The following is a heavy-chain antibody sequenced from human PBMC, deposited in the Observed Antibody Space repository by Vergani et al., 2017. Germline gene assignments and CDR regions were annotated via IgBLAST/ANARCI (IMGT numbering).Heavy chain of an antibody. CDR2: IWYDGSNK. CDR1: GFTFSSYG. V-gene: IGHV3-33*01. D-gene: IGHD6-25*01. CDR3: ARGFRSEAYYYYGMAV. J-gene: IGHJ6*02. Sequence: QVQLVESGGGVVQPGRSLRLSCAASGFTFSSYGMHWVRQAPGKGLEWVAVIWYDGSNKYYADSVKGRFTISRDNSKNTLYLQMNSLRAEDTAVYYCARGFRSEAYYYYGMAVWSQGSTVTVSS.